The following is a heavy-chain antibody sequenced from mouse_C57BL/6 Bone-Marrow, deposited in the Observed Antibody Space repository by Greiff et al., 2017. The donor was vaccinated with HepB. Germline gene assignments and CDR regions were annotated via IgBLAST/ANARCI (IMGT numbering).Heavy chain of an antibody. CDR3: TREGLSYYFDY. J-gene: IGHJ2*01. Sequence: LQESGAELVRPGASVTLSCKASGYTFTDYEMHWVKQTPVHGLEWIGAIDPETGGTAYNQKFKGKAILTADKSSSTAYMELRSLTSEDSAVYYCTREGLSYYFDYWGHGTTLTGAS. CDR2: IDPETGGT. CDR1: GYTFTDYE. V-gene: IGHV1-15*01. D-gene: IGHD3-1*01.